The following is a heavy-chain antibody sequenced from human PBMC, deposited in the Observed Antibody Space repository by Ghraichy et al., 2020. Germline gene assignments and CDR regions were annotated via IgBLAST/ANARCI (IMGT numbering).Heavy chain of an antibody. V-gene: IGHV3-30*04. Sequence: GSLRLSCEASGFTFHNYAMHWVRQAPGKGLEWVALISFDGTKIHFADSVKGRLTISRDNSKNTLSLQVNNLRAEDTTVYYCARDRFYYAIGGLHRTYFFPGLDVWGQGTTVTVSS. D-gene: IGHD2-8*01. CDR3: ARDRFYYAIGGLHRTYFFPGLDV. CDR1: GFTFHNYA. J-gene: IGHJ6*02. CDR2: ISFDGTKI.